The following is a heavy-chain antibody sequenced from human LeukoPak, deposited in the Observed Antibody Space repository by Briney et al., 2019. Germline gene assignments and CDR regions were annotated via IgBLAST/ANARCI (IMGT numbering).Heavy chain of an antibody. CDR3: VARPSHSSGYWESDY. D-gene: IGHD3-22*01. V-gene: IGHV3-64D*06. CDR2: ISSNGGST. J-gene: IGHJ4*02. CDR1: GLTFSSYD. Sequence: PGGSLRLSCSASGLTFSSYDMHWVRQAPGKGLEYVSAISSNGGSTYYADSVKGRFTISRDNSKNTLYLQMSSLRAEDTAVYYCVARPSHSSGYWESDYWGQGTLVTVSS.